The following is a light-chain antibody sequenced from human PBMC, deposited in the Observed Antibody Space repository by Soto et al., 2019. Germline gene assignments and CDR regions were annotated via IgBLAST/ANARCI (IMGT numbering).Light chain of an antibody. V-gene: IGKV3-20*01. CDR1: QSVSSSY. Sequence: EIVLTQSPGTLSLSPGERANHPCRASQSVSSSYLGWYQQKPGQAPRLLMYGASSRATGIPARFSGSGSGTDFTLTISRLEPEDFAVYYCQQYGSSGTFGQGNKVDIK. CDR3: QQYGSSGT. CDR2: GAS. J-gene: IGKJ1*01.